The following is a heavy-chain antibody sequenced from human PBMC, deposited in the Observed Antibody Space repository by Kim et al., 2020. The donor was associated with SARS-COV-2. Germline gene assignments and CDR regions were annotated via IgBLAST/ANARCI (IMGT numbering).Heavy chain of an antibody. CDR3: ARDGASIAARPEYFQH. Sequence: GGSLRLSCAASGFTFSSYSMNWVRQAPGKGLEWVSSISSSSSYIYYADSVKGRFTISRDNAKNSLYLQMNSLRAEDTAVYYCARDGASIAARPEYFQHWGQGTLVTVSS. D-gene: IGHD6-6*01. CDR2: ISSSSSYI. CDR1: GFTFSSYS. V-gene: IGHV3-21*01. J-gene: IGHJ1*01.